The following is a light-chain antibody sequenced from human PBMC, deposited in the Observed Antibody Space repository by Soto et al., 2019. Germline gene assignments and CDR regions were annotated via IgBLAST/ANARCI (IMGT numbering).Light chain of an antibody. V-gene: IGKV3-20*01. CDR1: QSVRSNY. J-gene: IGKJ1*01. CDR2: NSS. CDR3: QQYRDLPQT. Sequence: EIVLTQSPGTLSLSPGERATLSCRASQSVRSNYLAWYQQKPAQAPRLLIYNSSTRATGIPDRFSGSGSGTDFTLTISRLEPEDFALYYCQQYRDLPQTFGQGTQVEIK.